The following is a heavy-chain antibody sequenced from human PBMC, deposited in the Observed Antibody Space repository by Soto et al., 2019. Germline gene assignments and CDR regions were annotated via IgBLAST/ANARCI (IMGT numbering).Heavy chain of an antibody. CDR3: ARVSWREKYGMDV. Sequence: GGSLRLSCAASGFTFSDSYMSWIRQAPGKGLEWVSYITFSGNTVYYADSLKGRFTISRDNAKNSLYLQMNRLRAEDTAVYYCARVSWREKYGMDVWGQGTTVTVSS. V-gene: IGHV3-11*01. CDR1: GFTFSDSY. J-gene: IGHJ6*02. CDR2: ITFSGNTV.